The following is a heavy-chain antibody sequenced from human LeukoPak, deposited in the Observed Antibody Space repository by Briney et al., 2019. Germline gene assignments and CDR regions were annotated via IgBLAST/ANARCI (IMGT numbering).Heavy chain of an antibody. CDR1: GFIFSDYY. Sequence: PGGSLRLSCAASGFIFSDYYMSWIRQAPGKGLEWVSYISSSGSTMYYTDSVKGRFTISRDNAKDSLYLQMNSLRAEDTAVYYCARGSGSSWYFYFDYWGQGTLVTVSS. D-gene: IGHD6-13*01. V-gene: IGHV3-11*01. CDR2: ISSSGSTM. CDR3: ARGSGSSWYFYFDY. J-gene: IGHJ4*02.